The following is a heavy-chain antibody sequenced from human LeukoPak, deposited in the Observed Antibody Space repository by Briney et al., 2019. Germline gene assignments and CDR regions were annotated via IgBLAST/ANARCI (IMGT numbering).Heavy chain of an antibody. J-gene: IGHJ4*01. V-gene: IGHV1-46*01. Sequence: ASVKVSCKASGYTFTNYYMHWVRQAPGQGLEWMGIIRHSGGTIYAQKFQGRVAMTGDTSTSPVYMELSSLRSEDTALYYCAREEEGGTFDYWGQGTLVTVSS. CDR3: AREEEGGTFDY. CDR2: IRHSGGT. CDR1: GYTFTNYY. D-gene: IGHD3-16*01.